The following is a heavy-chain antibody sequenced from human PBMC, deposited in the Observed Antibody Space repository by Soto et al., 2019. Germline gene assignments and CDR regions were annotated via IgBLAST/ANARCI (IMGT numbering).Heavy chain of an antibody. CDR1: GYTFTSYG. CDR2: ISAYNGNT. V-gene: IGHV1-18*01. J-gene: IGHJ4*02. D-gene: IGHD3-16*02. Sequence: QVQLVQSGAEVKKPGASVKVSCKASGYTFTSYGIIWVRQAPGQGLEWMGWISAYNGNTNYAQKLQGRVTMTTDTSTSTAYMELRSLRSDDTAVYYCARGGTPTYYDYVWGSYRPFDYWGQGTLVTVSS. CDR3: ARGGTPTYYDYVWGSYRPFDY.